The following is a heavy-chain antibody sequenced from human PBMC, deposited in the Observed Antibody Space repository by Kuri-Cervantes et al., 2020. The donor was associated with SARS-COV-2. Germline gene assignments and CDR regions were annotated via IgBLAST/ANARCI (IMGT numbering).Heavy chain of an antibody. CDR2: INHSGST. V-gene: IGHV4-34*01. J-gene: IGHJ4*02. Sequence: SETLSLTCAVYGGSFSGYYWSWIRQPPGKGLGWIGEINHSGSTNYNPSLKSRVTISVDTSKNQFSLKLSSVTAADTAVYYCARGQWLGGALSPIINYWGQGTLVTVSS. D-gene: IGHD6-19*01. CDR3: ARGQWLGGALSPIINY. CDR1: GGSFSGYY.